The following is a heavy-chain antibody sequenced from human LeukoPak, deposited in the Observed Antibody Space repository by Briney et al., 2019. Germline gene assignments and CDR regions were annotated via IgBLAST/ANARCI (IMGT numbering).Heavy chain of an antibody. D-gene: IGHD5-24*01. V-gene: IGHV3-30-3*01. J-gene: IGHJ4*02. CDR1: GFTFSSYA. CDR3: ARDGYNSLDY. CDR2: ISYDGSHA. Sequence: GSLRLSCAASGFTFSSYALHWVRQAPGKGLEWVALISYDGSHAYYADSVRGRFTISRDNAKSSVFLQMNSLRDEDTAVYYCARDGYNSLDYWGQGTLVTVSS.